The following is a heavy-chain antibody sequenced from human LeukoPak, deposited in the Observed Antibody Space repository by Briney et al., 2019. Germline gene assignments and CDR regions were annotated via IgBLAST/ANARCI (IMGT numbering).Heavy chain of an antibody. J-gene: IGHJ4*02. CDR2: IRYDGSNK. V-gene: IGHV3-30*02. D-gene: IGHD2-15*01. CDR1: GFTFSNFG. CDR3: AKLSGYFDY. Sequence: GGTLRLSCAASGFTFSNFGISWVRQAPGKGLEWVAFIRYDGSNKYYADSVKGRFTISRDNSKNTLYLQMNSLRAEDTAVYYCAKLSGYFDYWGQGTLVTVSS.